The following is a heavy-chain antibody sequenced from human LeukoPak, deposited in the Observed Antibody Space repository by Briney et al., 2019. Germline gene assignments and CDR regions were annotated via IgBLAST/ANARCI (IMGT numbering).Heavy chain of an antibody. CDR1: GYTFTTYG. J-gene: IGHJ4*02. D-gene: IGHD1-26*01. CDR2: ISAYNGNT. Sequence: ASVTVSCKASGYTFTTYGISWVRQAPGQGLEWMGWISAYNGNTNYAQKLQGRVTMTTDTSTSTAYMELRSLRSDDTAVYYCAREGSYSGSYYTSSPGDYWGQGTLVTVSS. CDR3: AREGSYSGSYYTSSPGDY. V-gene: IGHV1-18*01.